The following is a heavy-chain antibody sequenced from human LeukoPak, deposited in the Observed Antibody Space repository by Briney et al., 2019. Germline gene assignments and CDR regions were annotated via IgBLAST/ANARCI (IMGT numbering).Heavy chain of an antibody. Sequence: SETLSLTCTVSGGSISNCYWSWIRQPPGKGLEWIGYIYYTGSTNYSPSLKSRVTISVDTSKNQFSLKVSSVTAADTAVYYCVRHASPYPYGWFDPWGQGTLVTVSS. D-gene: IGHD4-17*01. CDR1: GGSISNCY. V-gene: IGHV4-59*08. J-gene: IGHJ5*02. CDR2: IYYTGST. CDR3: VRHASPYPYGWFDP.